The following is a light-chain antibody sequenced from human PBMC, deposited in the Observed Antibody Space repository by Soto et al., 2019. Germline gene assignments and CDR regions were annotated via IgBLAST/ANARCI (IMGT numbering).Light chain of an antibody. CDR2: DTS. V-gene: IGKV3-11*01. J-gene: IGKJ1*01. Sequence: PGERVILSCRASQSVDISLAWYQQKPGQTPRLLIYDTSTRATGIPARFSGSGSGTDFTLTISSLEPEDFAVYYCQQRSNWPRTFGQGTKVDIK. CDR1: QSVDIS. CDR3: QQRSNWPRT.